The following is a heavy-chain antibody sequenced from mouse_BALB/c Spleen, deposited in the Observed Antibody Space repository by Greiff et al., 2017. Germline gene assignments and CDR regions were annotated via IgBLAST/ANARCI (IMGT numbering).Heavy chain of an antibody. J-gene: IGHJ3*01. Sequence: QVQLQQPGAELVKPGASVKLSCKASGYTFTSYWMHWVKQRPGQGLEWIGEIDPSDSYTNYNQKFKGKATLTVDKSSSTAYMQLSSLTSEDSAVYYCARWGWDGAWFAYWGQGTLVTVSA. CDR1: GYTFTSYW. V-gene: IGHV1-69*02. CDR2: IDPSDSYT. CDR3: ARWGWDGAWFAY. D-gene: IGHD4-1*01.